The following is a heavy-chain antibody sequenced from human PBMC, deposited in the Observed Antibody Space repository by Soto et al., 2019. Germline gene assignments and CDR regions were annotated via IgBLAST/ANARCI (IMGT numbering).Heavy chain of an antibody. CDR3: GRLSGYYDSSGYYWGFFDY. V-gene: IGHV4-59*01. CDR2: IYYSGST. J-gene: IGHJ4*02. D-gene: IGHD3-22*01. Sequence: AETLSLTCTVSGGSISSYYWSWIRQPPGKGLEWIGYIYYSGSTNYNPSLKSRVTISVDTSKNQFSLKLSSVTAADTAVYYCGRLSGYYDSSGYYWGFFDYWGQGTLVTVSS. CDR1: GGSISSYY.